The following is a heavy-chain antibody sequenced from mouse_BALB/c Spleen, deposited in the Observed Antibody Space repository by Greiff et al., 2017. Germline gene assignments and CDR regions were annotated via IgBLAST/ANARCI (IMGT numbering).Heavy chain of an antibody. Sequence: EVKLMESGGGLVKPGGSLKLSCAASGFTFSSYAMSWVRQSPEKRLEWVAEISSGGSYTYYPDTVTGRFTISRDNAKNTLYLEMSSLRSEDTAMYYCARANWDYWGQGTTLTVSS. CDR1: GFTFSSYA. J-gene: IGHJ2*01. V-gene: IGHV5-9-4*01. CDR2: ISSGGSYT. CDR3: ARANWDY. D-gene: IGHD4-1*01.